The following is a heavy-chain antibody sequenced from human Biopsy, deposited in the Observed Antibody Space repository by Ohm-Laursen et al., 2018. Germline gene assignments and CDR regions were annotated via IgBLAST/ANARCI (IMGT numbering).Heavy chain of an antibody. CDR2: IHHSGST. J-gene: IGHJ6*02. CDR1: GVSITAYY. D-gene: IGHD2-15*01. CDR3: ARMDCSGGSCHYYSYGMDV. Sequence: TLSLTCTVSGVSITAYYWSWIRQPPGKGLECIGNIHHSGSTNYNPSLKSRLTISVDTSKNQFSLKLSSVTAADTAVYYCARMDCSGGSCHYYSYGMDVWGQGTAVTVSS. V-gene: IGHV4-4*09.